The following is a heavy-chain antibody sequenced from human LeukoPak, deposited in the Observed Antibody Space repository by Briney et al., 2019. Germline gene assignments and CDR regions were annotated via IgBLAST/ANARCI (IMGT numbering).Heavy chain of an antibody. J-gene: IGHJ4*02. CDR2: ISGSGGST. D-gene: IGHD3-22*01. Sequence: GGSLRLSCAASGFTFSSYAMSWVRQAPGKGLEWVSAISGSGGSTYYADSVKGRFTISRDNSKNTLYLQMNSLRAEDTAVYYCAKPLTYDSSGYYLHWGQGTLVTVSS. CDR3: AKPLTYDSSGYYLH. V-gene: IGHV3-23*01. CDR1: GFTFSSYA.